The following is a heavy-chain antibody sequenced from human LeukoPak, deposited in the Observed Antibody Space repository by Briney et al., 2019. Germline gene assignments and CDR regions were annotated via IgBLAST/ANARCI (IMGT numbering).Heavy chain of an antibody. CDR2: TYTSGST. V-gene: IGHV4-4*07. D-gene: IGHD6-13*01. Sequence: SETLSLTCTVSGGSISSNYWSWIRQPAGKGLEWIGRTYTSGSTNYNPSLKSRVTMSVDTSKNQFSLKLRSVTAADTAVYYCARTYSSRGYFDYWGQGTLVTVSS. J-gene: IGHJ4*02. CDR3: ARTYSSRGYFDY. CDR1: GGSISSNY.